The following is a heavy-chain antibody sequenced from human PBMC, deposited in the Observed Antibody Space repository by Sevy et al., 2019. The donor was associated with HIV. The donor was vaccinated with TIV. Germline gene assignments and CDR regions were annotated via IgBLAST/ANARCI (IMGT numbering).Heavy chain of an antibody. CDR2: IKQDGSVT. D-gene: IGHD6-13*01. Sequence: GGSLRLSFAASGFSLNTYWMSWVRQAPGKGREWVANIKQDGSVTYYVDSVKGRFTISRDNARNFLYLQMNSLRAEDTARYYCVRAVAADGSFWGQGTLVTVSS. CDR1: GFSLNTYW. V-gene: IGHV3-7*01. J-gene: IGHJ4*02. CDR3: VRAVAADGSF.